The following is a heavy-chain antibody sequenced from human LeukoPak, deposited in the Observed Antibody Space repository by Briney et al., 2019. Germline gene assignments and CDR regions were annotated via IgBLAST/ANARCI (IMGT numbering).Heavy chain of an antibody. Sequence: GGSLRLSCAASGFTFNSYWMTWVRQAPGKGLEWVANIKQDGSEKLYVDSVKGRFAISRDNAKNSLYLQMNSLRAEDTAVYYCARVLYSSIDAFDIWGQGTMVTVSS. CDR2: IKQDGSEK. V-gene: IGHV3-7*04. CDR3: ARVLYSSIDAFDI. J-gene: IGHJ3*02. CDR1: GFTFNSYW. D-gene: IGHD6-13*01.